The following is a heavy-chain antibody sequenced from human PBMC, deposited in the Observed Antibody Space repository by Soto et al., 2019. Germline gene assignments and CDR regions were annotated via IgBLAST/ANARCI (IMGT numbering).Heavy chain of an antibody. D-gene: IGHD3-22*01. CDR3: ARGYHYYDSSGYDKWDAFDI. Sequence: EVQLVESGGGLVKPGGSLRLSCAASGFTFSSYSMNWVRQAPGKGLEWVSSISSSSSYIYYADSVKGRFTISRDNAKNSLYLQMISLRAEDMAVYYCARGYHYYDSSGYDKWDAFDIWGQGTMVTVSS. J-gene: IGHJ3*02. CDR1: GFTFSSYS. CDR2: ISSSSSYI. V-gene: IGHV3-21*01.